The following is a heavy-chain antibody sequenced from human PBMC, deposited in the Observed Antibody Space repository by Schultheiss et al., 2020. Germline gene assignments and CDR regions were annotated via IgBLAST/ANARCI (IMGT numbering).Heavy chain of an antibody. CDR2: IYYSGST. CDR1: GGSISSSSYY. V-gene: IGHV4-39*07. CDR3: ACSSGSVFNWFDP. D-gene: IGHD3-10*01. J-gene: IGHJ5*02. Sequence: SQTLSLTCTVSGGSISSSSYYWGWIRQPPGKGLEWIGSIYYSGSTNYNPSLKSRVTVSVDTSKNQFSLKLSSVTAADTAVYYCACSSGSVFNWFDPWGQGTLVTVSS.